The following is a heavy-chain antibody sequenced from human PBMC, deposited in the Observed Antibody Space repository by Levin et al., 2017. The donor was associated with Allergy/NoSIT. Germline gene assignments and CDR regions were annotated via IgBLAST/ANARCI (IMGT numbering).Heavy chain of an antibody. CDR2: IYYSGST. CDR1: GGSISSYY. V-gene: IGHV4-59*08. Sequence: GSLRLSCTVSGGSISSYYWSWIRQPPGKGLEWIGYIYYSGSTNYNPSLKSRVTISVDTSKNQFSLKLSSVTAADTAVYYCVRHYSSGWYGDAFDIWGQGTMVTVSS. CDR3: VRHYSSGWYGDAFDI. D-gene: IGHD6-19*01. J-gene: IGHJ3*02.